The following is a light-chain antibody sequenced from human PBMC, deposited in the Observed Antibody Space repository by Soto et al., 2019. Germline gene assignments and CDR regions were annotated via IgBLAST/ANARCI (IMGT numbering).Light chain of an antibody. V-gene: IGLV1-40*01. CDR2: GNI. J-gene: IGLJ2*01. CDR3: SSFTATKTVV. Sequence: QSVLTQPPSVSGAPGQRVTISCTGSSSNIGTGYDVHWYQQLPGTAPKLLIYGNINRPSGVPDRFSGSKSGTSASLAITGLQAEDEADYYCSSFTATKTVVFGGGTKLTVL. CDR1: SSNIGTGYD.